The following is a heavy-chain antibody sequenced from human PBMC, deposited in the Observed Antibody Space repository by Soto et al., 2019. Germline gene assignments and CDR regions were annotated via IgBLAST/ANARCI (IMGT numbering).Heavy chain of an antibody. J-gene: IGHJ6*02. Sequence: SQTLSLTCAISGDSVSSNRAVWHWIRQSPSRGLEWLGRTYYRSKWYNNYAVSVRSRITINPDTSRNQFSLQLNSVTPADTAVYYSARVGVAGELDVWGQGTTVTVSS. CDR1: GDSVSSNRAV. CDR3: ARVGVAGELDV. CDR2: TYYRSKWYN. D-gene: IGHD6-19*01. V-gene: IGHV6-1*01.